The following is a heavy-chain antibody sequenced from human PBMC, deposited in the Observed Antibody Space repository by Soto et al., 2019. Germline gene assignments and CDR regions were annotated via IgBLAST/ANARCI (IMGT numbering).Heavy chain of an antibody. Sequence: QLQLQESGPGLVKPSETLSLTCTVSGGSISSSSYYWGGIRQPPGKGLEGIGSIYYSGSTYYNPSLKTRVTLDEDTPKNQFSLKLSSVTAADTAVYYCARRAAVTILDAFDIWGQGTMVTVSS. D-gene: IGHD4-17*01. J-gene: IGHJ3*02. CDR2: IYYSGST. V-gene: IGHV4-39*01. CDR1: GGSISSSSYY. CDR3: ARRAAVTILDAFDI.